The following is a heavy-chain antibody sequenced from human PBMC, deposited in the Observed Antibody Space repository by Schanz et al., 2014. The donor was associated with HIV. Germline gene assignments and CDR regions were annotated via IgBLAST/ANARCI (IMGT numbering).Heavy chain of an antibody. CDR3: AKGSNYYGLDV. D-gene: IGHD3-10*01. CDR1: GFIFSSYG. V-gene: IGHV3-33*06. J-gene: IGHJ6*02. Sequence: QVQLVESGGGVVQPGRSLRLSCAASGFIFSSYGMHWVRQAPGKGLEWVAVIWYDGSNKYYADSVKGRFTISRDNSKNTLYLQMNTLRAEDTAVYYCAKGSNYYGLDVWGQGTTVTVSS. CDR2: IWYDGSNK.